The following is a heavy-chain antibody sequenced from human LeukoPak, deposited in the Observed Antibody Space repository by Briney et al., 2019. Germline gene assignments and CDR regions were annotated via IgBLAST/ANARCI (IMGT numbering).Heavy chain of an antibody. J-gene: IGHJ4*02. CDR1: GASFSSHY. CDR3: ARLSTYYDFWSPLDY. V-gene: IGHV4-59*11. D-gene: IGHD3-3*01. Sequence: SETLSLTCTVSGASFSSHYWSWIRQPPGKGLEWIGYVSYSGGTNYNPSLKRRVTISLDTSNHQFSLRLNSVTAADTAVYYCARLSTYYDFWSPLDYWGQGTLVTVSS. CDR2: VSYSGGT.